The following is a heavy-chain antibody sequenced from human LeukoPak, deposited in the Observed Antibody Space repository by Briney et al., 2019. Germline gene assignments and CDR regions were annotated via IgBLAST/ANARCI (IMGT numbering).Heavy chain of an antibody. CDR3: ARGDYGDYSSVVWFDP. J-gene: IGHJ5*02. V-gene: IGHV1-8*01. D-gene: IGHD4-17*01. CDR2: MNPNSGNT. CDR1: GYTFTSYD. Sequence: ASVKVSCKAFGYTFTSYDINWVRQATGQGLEWMGWMNPNSGNTGYAQKFQGRVTMTRNTSISTAYMELSSLRSEDTAVYYCARGDYGDYSSVVWFDPWGQGTLVTVSS.